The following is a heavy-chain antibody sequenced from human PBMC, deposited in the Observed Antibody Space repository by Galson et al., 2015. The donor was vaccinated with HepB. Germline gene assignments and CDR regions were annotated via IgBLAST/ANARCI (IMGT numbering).Heavy chain of an antibody. V-gene: IGHV3-7*03. CDR3: ARGTPPGTTLLLYSYYGLDV. CDR1: GFTFNNYW. D-gene: IGHD1-14*01. CDR2: IKQDATKK. J-gene: IGHJ6*02. Sequence: SLRLSCAASGFTFNNYWMSWVRQAPGKGLEWVANIKQDATKKYYVDSVKGRFTISRGNAKNSLYLQMNSLRVEDTAVYYCARGTPPGTTLLLYSYYGLDVWGQGTTVTVSS.